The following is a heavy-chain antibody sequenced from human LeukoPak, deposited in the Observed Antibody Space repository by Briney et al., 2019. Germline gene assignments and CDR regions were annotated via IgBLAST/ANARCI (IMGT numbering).Heavy chain of an antibody. CDR2: IYYSGST. Sequence: PSETLSLTCTVSGGSISSSSYYWGWIRQPPGKGLGWIGSIYYSGSTYYNPSLKSRVTISVDTSKNQFSLKLSSVTAADTAVYYCARDGTLGVEENGMDVWGQGTTVTVSS. CDR3: ARDGTLGVEENGMDV. CDR1: GGSISSSSYY. D-gene: IGHD2-8*02. V-gene: IGHV4-39*02. J-gene: IGHJ6*02.